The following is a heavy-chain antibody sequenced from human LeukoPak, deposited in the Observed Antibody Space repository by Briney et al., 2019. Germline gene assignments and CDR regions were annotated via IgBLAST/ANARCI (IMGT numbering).Heavy chain of an antibody. V-gene: IGHV4-30-2*01. J-gene: IGHJ3*02. CDR2: IYHSGSS. CDR3: ARVICSSTSCQDPPYAFDI. Sequence: SETLSLTCAVSGVSMGSGGYSWSWVRQPPGKGLEWIGYIYHSGSSYYNPSLKSRVTMSVDTSKNQFFLKLSSVTAADTAVYYCARVICSSTSCQDPPYAFDIWGQGTMVTVSS. CDR1: GVSMGSGGYS. D-gene: IGHD2-2*01.